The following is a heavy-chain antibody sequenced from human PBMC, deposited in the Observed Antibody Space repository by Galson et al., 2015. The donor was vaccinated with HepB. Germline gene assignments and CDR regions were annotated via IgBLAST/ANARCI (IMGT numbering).Heavy chain of an antibody. D-gene: IGHD6-19*01. J-gene: IGHJ2*01. CDR3: ARLKDSSGWYGGYFDL. Sequence: SLRLSCAASGFTFSSYGMHWVRQAPGKGLEWVAVIWYDGSNKYYADSVKGRFTISRDNSKNTLYLQMNSLRAEDTAVYYCARLKDSSGWYGGYFDLWGRGTLVTVSS. CDR1: GFTFSSYG. CDR2: IWYDGSNK. V-gene: IGHV3-33*08.